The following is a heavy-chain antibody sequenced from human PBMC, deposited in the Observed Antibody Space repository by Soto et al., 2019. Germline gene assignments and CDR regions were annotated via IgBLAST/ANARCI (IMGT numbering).Heavy chain of an antibody. J-gene: IGHJ5*02. Sequence: ASVKVACKASGYTFTSYDINWVRQAPGQGLEWMGWINPNSGGTNYAQKFQGRVTMTRDTSISTAYMELSRLRSDDTAVYYCASVIRDSSGFNWFDPWGQGTLVTVS. CDR2: INPNSGGT. CDR3: ASVIRDSSGFNWFDP. D-gene: IGHD3-22*01. V-gene: IGHV1-2*02. CDR1: GYTFTSYD.